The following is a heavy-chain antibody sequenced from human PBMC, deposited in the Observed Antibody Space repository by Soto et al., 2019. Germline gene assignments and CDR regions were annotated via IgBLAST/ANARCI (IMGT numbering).Heavy chain of an antibody. Sequence: PXGSLRLSCAASGFTFSNACMSWVRQAPGKGLEWVGRIKSKTDGGTTDYAAPVKGRFTISRDDSKNTLYLQMNSLKTEDTAVYYCPTDYGSGSYYIGAWGQGTLVTVSS. V-gene: IGHV3-15*01. D-gene: IGHD3-10*01. CDR3: PTDYGSGSYYIGA. J-gene: IGHJ5*02. CDR1: GFTFSNAC. CDR2: IKSKTDGGTT.